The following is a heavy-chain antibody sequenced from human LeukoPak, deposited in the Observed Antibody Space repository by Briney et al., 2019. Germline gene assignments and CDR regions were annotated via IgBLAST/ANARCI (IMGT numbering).Heavy chain of an antibody. CDR2: INPNSGGT. D-gene: IGHD2-15*01. CDR3: ARADIVVVVAATYFDY. V-gene: IGHV1-2*02. CDR1: GYTFTGYY. J-gene: IGHJ4*02. Sequence: GASVKVSCKASGYTFTGYYMHWVRQAPGQGLEWMGWINPNSGGTNYAQKFQGRVTMTRDTSISTAYMELSRLRSDDTAVYYCARADIVVVVAATYFDYWGQGTLVTVSS.